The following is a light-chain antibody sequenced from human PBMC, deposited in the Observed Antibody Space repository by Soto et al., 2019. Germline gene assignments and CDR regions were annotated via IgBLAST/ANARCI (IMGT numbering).Light chain of an antibody. Sequence: DIQMTQSPSTLSASVGDRVTITCRASQSISTWLAWYQQKPGKAPKVLIYKASSLESGVPSRFSGSGSGTEFTLTISSLQPGDFATYYCLQYNGYSRTFGQGTKVEIK. CDR2: KAS. CDR3: LQYNGYSRT. CDR1: QSISTW. V-gene: IGKV1-5*03. J-gene: IGKJ1*01.